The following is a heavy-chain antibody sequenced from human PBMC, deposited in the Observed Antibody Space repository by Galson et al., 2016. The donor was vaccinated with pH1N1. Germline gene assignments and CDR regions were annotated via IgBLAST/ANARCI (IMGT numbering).Heavy chain of an antibody. CDR2: IIPIFNTA. CDR3: AREDYYDTDLSDWYFDL. Sequence: SGGTFGSYGINWVRQAPGQGLEWMGGIIPIFNTAKYAQNFQGRVTITADESATTAYMELTSLRSEDTAMYFCAREDYYDTDLSDWYFDLWGRGTLLTVSS. CDR1: GGTFGSYG. J-gene: IGHJ2*01. V-gene: IGHV1-69*01. D-gene: IGHD3-22*01.